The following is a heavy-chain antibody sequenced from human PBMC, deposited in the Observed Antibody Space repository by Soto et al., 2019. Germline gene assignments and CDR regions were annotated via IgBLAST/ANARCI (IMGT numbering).Heavy chain of an antibody. CDR1: GFTFSTYW. CDR3: AAGGSGYYAN. D-gene: IGHD3-22*01. CDR2: IKTDGTYA. V-gene: IGHV3-74*01. Sequence: EVQLVESGGDLVQPGGSLRLSCAASGFTFSTYWMHWVRQAPGKGLLWVSRIKTDGTYATYADSAKGRFTISRDNAKNTLYLQMNSLRVEDAAVNYCAAGGSGYYANWGQGTRVTVSS. J-gene: IGHJ4*02.